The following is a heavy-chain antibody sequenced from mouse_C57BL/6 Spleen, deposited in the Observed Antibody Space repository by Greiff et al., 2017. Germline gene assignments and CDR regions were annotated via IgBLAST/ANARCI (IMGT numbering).Heavy chain of an antibody. CDR3: ASPYWYFDV. V-gene: IGHV3-6*01. Sequence: EVKLMESGPGLVKPSQSLSLTCSVTGYSITSGYYWNWIRQFPGNKLEWMGYISYDGSNNYNPSLNNRISITRDTSKNQFFLKLNSVTTEDTATYYCASPYWYFDVWGTGTTGTVSS. CDR2: ISYDGSN. J-gene: IGHJ1*03. CDR1: GYSITSGYY.